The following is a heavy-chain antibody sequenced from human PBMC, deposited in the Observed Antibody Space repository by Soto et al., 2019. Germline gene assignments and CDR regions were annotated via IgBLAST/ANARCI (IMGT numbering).Heavy chain of an antibody. CDR1: GFSLTTSGVG. CDR2: IYWDDDK. V-gene: IGHV2-5*02. CDR3: AHRVLRTVFGLVTTTAIYFDF. D-gene: IGHD3-3*01. Sequence: QITLNESGPTVVRPTETLTLTCRFSGFSLTTSGVGVGWIRQSPGQSPEWLALIYWDDDKRYSASLKSRLTITKHTSKNQVGLTVSDLDPTDTATYYCAHRVLRTVFGLVTTTAIYFDFWGQGTPVAVSS. J-gene: IGHJ4*02.